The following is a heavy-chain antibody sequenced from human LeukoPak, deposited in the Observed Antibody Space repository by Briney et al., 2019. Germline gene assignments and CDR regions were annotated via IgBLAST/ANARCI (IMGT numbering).Heavy chain of an antibody. CDR1: GFTFSSCA. CDR3: ARGRAYDFWSGYSYYYYGMDV. CDR2: ISSSGSTI. V-gene: IGHV3-11*01. Sequence: GGSLRLSCAASGFTFSSCAMSWIRQAPGKGLEWVSYISSSGSTIYYADSVKGRFTISRDNAKNSLYLQMNSLRAEDTAVYHCARGRAYDFWSGYSYYYYGMDVWGQGTTVTVSS. J-gene: IGHJ6*02. D-gene: IGHD3-3*01.